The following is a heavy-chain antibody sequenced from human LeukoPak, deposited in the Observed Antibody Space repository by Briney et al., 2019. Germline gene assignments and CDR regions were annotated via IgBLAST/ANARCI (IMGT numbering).Heavy chain of an antibody. D-gene: IGHD2-21*02. CDR2: ISYGGSNK. Sequence: GGSLRLSCAASGFTFSNYGMHWVRQAPGKGLEWVAVISYGGSNKYYADSVKGRFTISRDNSKNTLYLQMNSLRAEDTALYYCAKDIAAFCGGDCYHKGFDYWGQGTLVTVSS. V-gene: IGHV3-30*18. J-gene: IGHJ4*02. CDR1: GFTFSNYG. CDR3: AKDIAAFCGGDCYHKGFDY.